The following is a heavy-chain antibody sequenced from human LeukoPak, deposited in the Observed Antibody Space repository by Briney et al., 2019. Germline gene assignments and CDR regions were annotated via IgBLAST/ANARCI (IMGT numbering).Heavy chain of an antibody. J-gene: IGHJ5*02. V-gene: IGHV1-2*02. CDR2: INPNSGGT. D-gene: IGHD6-25*01. CDR3: ARDYLMGGSSGWNWFDP. Sequence: GASVKVSCKASGYTFTGYYMHWVRQAPGQGLEWMGWINPNSGGTNYAQKFQGRVTMTRDTSISTAYMELSRLRSDDTAVYYCARDYLMGGSSGWNWFDPWGQGTLVTVSS. CDR1: GYTFTGYY.